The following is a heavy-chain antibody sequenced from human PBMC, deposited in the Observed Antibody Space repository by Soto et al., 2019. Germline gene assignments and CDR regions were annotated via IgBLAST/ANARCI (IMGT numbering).Heavy chain of an antibody. CDR3: ARLWTY. D-gene: IGHD1-1*01. CDR2: IYYTGST. J-gene: IGHJ4*02. Sequence: QPQLQESGPGLVKPSDTLSLTCSVSGDSISSSNYFWGWIRQPPGKGLEYIGNIYYTGSTEYNPSLKSRVTISVDTSKNQFSLKLSSVTAADTAVYYCARLWTYWGQGTLVTVSS. V-gene: IGHV4-39*01. CDR1: GDSISSSNYF.